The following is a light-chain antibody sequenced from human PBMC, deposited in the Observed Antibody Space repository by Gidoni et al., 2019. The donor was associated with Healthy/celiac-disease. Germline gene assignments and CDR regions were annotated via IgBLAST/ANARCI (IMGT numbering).Light chain of an antibody. CDR2: DAS. Sequence: DSQMTQSPSSLSASVGDRVTITCQASQDISNYLNWYHQKPGKAPKLLIYDASNLETGVPSRFSESGSGTDFTFTISSLQPEDIATYYCQQYDNLPTFGGGTKVEIK. CDR3: QQYDNLPT. CDR1: QDISNY. V-gene: IGKV1-33*01. J-gene: IGKJ4*01.